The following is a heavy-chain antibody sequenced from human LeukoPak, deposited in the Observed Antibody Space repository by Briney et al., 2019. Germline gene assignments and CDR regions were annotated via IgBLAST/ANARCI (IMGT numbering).Heavy chain of an antibody. CDR2: ISAYNGNT. CDR3: ARVGTVTTGENFDY. Sequence: ASVKVSCKASGYTFTSYDINWVRQATGQGLEWMGWISAYNGNTNYAQKLQDRVTMTTDTSTSTAYMELRSLRSDDTAVYYCARVGTVTTGENFDYWGQGTLVTVSS. D-gene: IGHD4-17*01. J-gene: IGHJ4*02. V-gene: IGHV1-18*01. CDR1: GYTFTSYD.